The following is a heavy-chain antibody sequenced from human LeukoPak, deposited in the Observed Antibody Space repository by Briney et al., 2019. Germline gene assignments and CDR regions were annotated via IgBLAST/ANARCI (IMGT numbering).Heavy chain of an antibody. J-gene: IGHJ4*02. CDR2: ISGSGGST. CDR3: AKDVEDYDFWSGYLYYFDY. D-gene: IGHD3-3*01. Sequence: PGGSLRLSCAASGFTFSSYAMSSVRQAPGKGLEWVSAISGSGGSTYYADSGKGRFTISRDNSKNTLYLQMNSLRAEDTAVYYCAKDVEDYDFWSGYLYYFDYWGQGTLVTVSS. V-gene: IGHV3-23*01. CDR1: GFTFSSYA.